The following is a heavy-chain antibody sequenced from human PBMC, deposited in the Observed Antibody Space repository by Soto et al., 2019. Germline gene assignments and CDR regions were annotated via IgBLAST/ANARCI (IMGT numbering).Heavy chain of an antibody. CDR3: ASGLRGLMAAAGTDLSYYDMDV. V-gene: IGHV1-69*01. D-gene: IGHD6-13*01. J-gene: IGHJ6*02. CDR1: GGTFSSFA. Sequence: QVQLVQSGAEVKKPGSSVKVSCKASGGTFSSFAISWVRQAPGQGLQWMVGINPIFGSASYTQNFHGSVTLNADESTITANMELSSQRFEDTAVYYCASGLRGLMAAAGTDLSYYDMDVWGQGTTVTVSS. CDR2: INPIFGSA.